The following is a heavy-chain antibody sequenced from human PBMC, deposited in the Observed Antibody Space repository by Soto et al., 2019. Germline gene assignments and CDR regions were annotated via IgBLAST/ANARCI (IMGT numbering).Heavy chain of an antibody. CDR1: GFTFSDYY. V-gene: IGHV3-11*06. J-gene: IGHJ6*02. Sequence: HVQMVESGGDLVKPGGSLRLSCAVSGFTFSDYYMSWIRQAREKGREWVADISSRGNFTNYADSVRGRFTISRDNVKDSLILQMNSLRDEDTAVYYCARDGGVIIAAATGGGYGMDVWGQGTTVIVSS. CDR2: ISSRGNFT. D-gene: IGHD2-2*01. CDR3: ARDGGVIIAAATGGGYGMDV.